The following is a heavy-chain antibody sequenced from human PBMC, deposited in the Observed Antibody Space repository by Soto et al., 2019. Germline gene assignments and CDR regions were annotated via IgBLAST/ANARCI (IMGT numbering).Heavy chain of an antibody. V-gene: IGHV1-69*02. Sequence: SVKVSCKASGGTFSSYTISWVRQAPGQGLEWMGRIIPILGIANYAQKFQGRVTITADKSTSTAYMELSSLRSEDTAVYYCARGPDFWSGYPANYYYMDVWGKGTTVTVSS. J-gene: IGHJ6*03. CDR3: ARGPDFWSGYPANYYYMDV. CDR2: IIPILGIA. D-gene: IGHD3-3*01. CDR1: GGTFSSYT.